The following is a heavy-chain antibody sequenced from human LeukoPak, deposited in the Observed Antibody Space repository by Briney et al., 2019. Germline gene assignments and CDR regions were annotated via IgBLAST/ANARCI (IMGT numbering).Heavy chain of an antibody. V-gene: IGHV3-23*01. CDR3: AKGRRVGIAAPIDA. CDR1: GFTFIHFA. Sequence: GGSLRLSCAASGFTFIHFAMSWVRQAPGKGLEGVAVISGSGTNTYYAESVKGRVIISRDNSNNAVYVQMHGLGDEDTALCYCAKGRRVGIAAPIDAWGRGTQVTVSS. J-gene: IGHJ5*02. CDR2: ISGSGTNT. D-gene: IGHD6-13*01.